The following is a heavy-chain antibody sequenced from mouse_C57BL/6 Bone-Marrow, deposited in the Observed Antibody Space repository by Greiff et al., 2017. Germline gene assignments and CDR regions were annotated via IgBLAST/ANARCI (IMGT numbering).Heavy chain of an antibody. J-gene: IGHJ2*01. CDR3: TMVTTREYFDY. D-gene: IGHD2-2*01. Sequence: VQLKQSGAELVRPGASVKLSCTASGFNIKDYYMHWVKQRPEQGLEWIGRIDPEDGDTEYAPKFQGKATMTADTSSNTAYLQLSSLTSEDTAVYYCTMVTTREYFDYWGQGTTLTVSS. V-gene: IGHV14-1*01. CDR1: GFNIKDYY. CDR2: IDPEDGDT.